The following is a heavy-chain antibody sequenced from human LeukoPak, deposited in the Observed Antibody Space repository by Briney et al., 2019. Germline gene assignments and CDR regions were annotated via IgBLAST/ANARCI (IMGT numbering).Heavy chain of an antibody. Sequence: ASVKVSCKASGYTFTGYYMHWVRQAPGQGLEWMGWISAYNGNTNYAQKLQGRVTMTTDTSTSTAYMELRSLRSDDTAVYYCAREVAAAGSQYFQHWGQGTLVTVSS. CDR2: ISAYNGNT. CDR3: AREVAAAGSQYFQH. CDR1: GYTFTGYY. V-gene: IGHV1-18*04. J-gene: IGHJ1*01. D-gene: IGHD6-13*01.